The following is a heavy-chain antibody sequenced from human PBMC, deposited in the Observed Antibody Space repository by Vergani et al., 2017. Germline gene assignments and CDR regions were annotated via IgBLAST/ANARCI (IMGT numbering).Heavy chain of an antibody. D-gene: IGHD3-10*01. CDR1: GYTLTGYY. J-gene: IGHJ5*02. Sequence: QVQLVQSGAEVKKPGASVKVSCKASGYTLTGYYMHWVRQAPGQGLEWMGWINPNSGGTNYAQKFQGRVNMTRETSISTAYMGLSRLGSDDTAGDYWAGDFYYGWGSHNWFDPWGQGTLVTVSS. CDR3: AGDFYYGWGSHNWFDP. V-gene: IGHV1-2*02. CDR2: INPNSGGT.